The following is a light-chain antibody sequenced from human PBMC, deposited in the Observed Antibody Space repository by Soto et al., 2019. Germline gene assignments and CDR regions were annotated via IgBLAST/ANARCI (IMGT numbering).Light chain of an antibody. CDR3: QHYGSSSWT. CDR2: GAS. J-gene: IGKJ1*01. Sequence: EIVLTQSPGTLSLSPGERATLSCRASQSVSSILAWYQQKPGQAPRLLIYGASSRATGIPDRFSGSGSGTDFTLTISRLEPEDFAVDYCQHYGSSSWTFGQGTKVEIK. V-gene: IGKV3-20*01. CDR1: QSVSSI.